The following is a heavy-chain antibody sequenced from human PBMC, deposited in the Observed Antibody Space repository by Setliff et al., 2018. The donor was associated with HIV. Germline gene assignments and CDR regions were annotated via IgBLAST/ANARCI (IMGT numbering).Heavy chain of an antibody. CDR1: GDSISRGSYY. D-gene: IGHD3-10*01. CDR2: ILYGGST. V-gene: IGHV4-39*01. Sequence: TSETLSLTCTVSGDSISRGSYYWGWIRQPPGKGLEWIGNILYGGSTYYNLSLKSRITMSVDTSKNRSSLELSSVTATDTAVYYCARPQGGLGGGAWFDPWGQGILVTVSS. J-gene: IGHJ5*02. CDR3: ARPQGGLGGGAWFDP.